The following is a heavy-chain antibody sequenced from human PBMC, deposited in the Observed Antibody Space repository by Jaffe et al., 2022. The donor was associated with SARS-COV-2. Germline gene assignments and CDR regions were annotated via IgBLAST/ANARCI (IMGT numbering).Heavy chain of an antibody. J-gene: IGHJ2*01. CDR2: ISGSGGST. CDR3: AKDGSSSRYGSYWYFDL. V-gene: IGHV3-23*01. D-gene: IGHD6-6*01. Sequence: EVQLLESGGGLVQPGGSLRLSCAASGFTFSSYAMSWVRQAPGKGLEWVSAISGSGGSTYYADSVKGRFTISRDNSKNTLYLQMNSLRAEDTAVYYCAKDGSSSRYGSYWYFDLWGRGTLVTVSS. CDR1: GFTFSSYA.